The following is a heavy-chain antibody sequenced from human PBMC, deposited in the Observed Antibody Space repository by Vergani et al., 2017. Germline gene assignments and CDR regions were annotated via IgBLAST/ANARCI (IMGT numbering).Heavy chain of an antibody. CDR2: ISAYNGNT. CDR3: ASDVRGEGMPGFDY. D-gene: IGHD3-10*01. Sequence: QVQLVQSGAEVKKPGASVKVSCKASGYTFTSYGISWVRQAPGQGLEWMGWISAYNGNTNYAQKLQGKVTMTTDTSTSAAYMELRSLRSDDTAVYYCASDVRGEGMPGFDYWGQGTLVTVSS. J-gene: IGHJ4*02. CDR1: GYTFTSYG. V-gene: IGHV1-18*01.